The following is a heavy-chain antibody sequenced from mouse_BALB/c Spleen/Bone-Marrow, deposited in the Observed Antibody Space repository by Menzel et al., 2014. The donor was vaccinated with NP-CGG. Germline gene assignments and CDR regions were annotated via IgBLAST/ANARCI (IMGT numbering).Heavy chain of an antibody. CDR1: GFSLTSYG. V-gene: IGHV2-2*02. CDR2: IWSGGST. CDR3: ARMDRSSYAMDY. D-gene: IGHD2-14*01. J-gene: IGHJ4*01. Sequence: QVQLQQSGPGLVQPSQSPSITCTVSGFSLTSYGVHWVRQSPGKGLEWLGVIWSGGSTDYNAAFKSRLSISKDNSKSQVFFKMNSLQPNDTAIYYCARMDRSSYAMDYWGQGTSVTVSS.